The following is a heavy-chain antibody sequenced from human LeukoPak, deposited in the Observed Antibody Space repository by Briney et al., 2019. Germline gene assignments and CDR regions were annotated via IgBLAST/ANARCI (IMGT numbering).Heavy chain of an antibody. CDR2: IYSGGST. CDR3: ARELVNWFDP. V-gene: IGHV3-66*02. Sequence: GGSLRLSCAASGFTVSSNYMSLVRQAPGKGLEWVSVIYSGGSTYYADSVKGRFTISRDNSKNTLYLQMNSLRAEDTAVYYCARELVNWFDPWGRGTLVTVSS. J-gene: IGHJ5*02. D-gene: IGHD1-7*01. CDR1: GFTVSSNY.